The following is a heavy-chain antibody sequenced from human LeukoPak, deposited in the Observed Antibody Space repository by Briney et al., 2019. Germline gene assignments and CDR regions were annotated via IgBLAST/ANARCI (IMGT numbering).Heavy chain of an antibody. D-gene: IGHD5-24*01. CDR3: ARDSSRDGYNSPGY. CDR1: GGTFSSYA. J-gene: IGHJ4*02. Sequence: SVKASCKASGGTFSSYAISWVRQAPGQGLEWMGGIIPIFGTANYAQKFQGRVTITTDESTSTAYMELSSLRSEDTAVYYCARDSSRDGYNSPGYWSQGTLVTVSS. CDR2: IIPIFGTA. V-gene: IGHV1-69*05.